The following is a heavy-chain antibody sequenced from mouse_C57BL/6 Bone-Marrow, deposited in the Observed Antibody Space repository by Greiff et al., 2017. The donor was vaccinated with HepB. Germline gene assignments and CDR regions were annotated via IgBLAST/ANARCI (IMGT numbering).Heavy chain of an antibody. Sequence: VQLQQSGAELAKPGASVKLSCKASGYTFTSYWMHWVKQRPGQGLEWIGYINPSSGYTKYNQKFKDKATLTADKSPSTAYMQLSSLTYEDSALYNCARNGAADYWGQGTTLTVSS. D-gene: IGHD1-2*01. CDR3: ARNGAADY. J-gene: IGHJ2*01. CDR2: INPSSGYT. CDR1: GYTFTSYW. V-gene: IGHV1-7*01.